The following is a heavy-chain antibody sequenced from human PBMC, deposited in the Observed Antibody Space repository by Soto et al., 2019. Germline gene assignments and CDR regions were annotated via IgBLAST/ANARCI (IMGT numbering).Heavy chain of an antibody. V-gene: IGHV4-4*02. Sequence: QVQLQESGPGLVKPSGTLSLTCVVSGGSISSNWWSWVRQPPGKGLEWIGEISHVGSTNYNPSLNSRLATPVDQSTNQFSLNLNSVPAAGPAVYYCARAADGMDVWGRGTTVTVSS. CDR1: GGSISSNW. J-gene: IGHJ6*02. CDR3: ARAADGMDV. CDR2: ISHVGST. D-gene: IGHD6-19*01.